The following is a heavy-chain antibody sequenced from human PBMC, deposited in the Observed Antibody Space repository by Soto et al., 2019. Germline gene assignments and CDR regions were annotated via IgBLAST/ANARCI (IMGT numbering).Heavy chain of an antibody. CDR3: AKDLGGYCTNGVCFYGMDV. D-gene: IGHD2-8*01. CDR1: VFTLISYG. V-gene: IGHV3-30*18. CDR2: ISYDGSNK. J-gene: IGHJ6*02. Sequence: RYLSLYCSASVFTLISYGMGGVRKAPGKGLEWVAVISYDGSNKYYADSVKGPFTISRDNSKNTLYLQMNSLRAEDTAVYYCAKDLGGYCTNGVCFYGMDVWGQGTTVTV.